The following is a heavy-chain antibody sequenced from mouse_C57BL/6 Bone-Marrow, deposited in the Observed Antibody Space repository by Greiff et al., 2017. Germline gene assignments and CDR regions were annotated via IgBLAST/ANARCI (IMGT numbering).Heavy chain of an antibody. Sequence: EVQLQQSGAELVRPGASVKLSCTASGFNIKDDYMHWVQQRPEQGLEWIGWIDPENGDTEYAQKFKGKATITADTSSHTAYLPLSSLTSEDTAGYFCASIFYDGYYVACFAYWGQGTLVTVSA. V-gene: IGHV14-4*01. J-gene: IGHJ3*01. CDR2: IDPENGDT. CDR1: GFNIKDDY. CDR3: ASIFYDGYYVACFAY. D-gene: IGHD2-3*01.